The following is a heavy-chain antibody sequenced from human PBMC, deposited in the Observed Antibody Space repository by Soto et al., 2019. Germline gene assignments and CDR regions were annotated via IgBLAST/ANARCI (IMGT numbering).Heavy chain of an antibody. V-gene: IGHV1-18*01. J-gene: IGHJ4*02. CDR3: ARGRYGGY. CDR1: GYTFTSYG. Sequence: QVHLVQSGAEVRKPGASVKVSCKGSGYTFTSYGIAWVRQAPGQGLEWMGWISAHNDNTNYAQKVQGRVTVTRDTSTSTAYMELRNLRSDEPAVYYCARGRYGGYWGQGALVTVSS. D-gene: IGHD3-10*01. CDR2: ISAHNDNT.